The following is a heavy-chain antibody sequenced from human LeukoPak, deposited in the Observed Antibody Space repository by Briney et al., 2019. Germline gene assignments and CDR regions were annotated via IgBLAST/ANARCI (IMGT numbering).Heavy chain of an antibody. CDR3: AIRRYLAGFDY. V-gene: IGHV3-74*01. CDR1: GFTFSSYW. CDR2: INSDGSSI. D-gene: IGHD3-16*02. J-gene: IGHJ4*02. Sequence: GGSLRLSCAASGFTFSSYWMHWVRQAPGKGLVWVSRINSDGSSISYADSVKGRFTISRDNAKNTLYLQMNSLRAEDTAVYYYAIRRYLAGFDYWGQGTLVTVSS.